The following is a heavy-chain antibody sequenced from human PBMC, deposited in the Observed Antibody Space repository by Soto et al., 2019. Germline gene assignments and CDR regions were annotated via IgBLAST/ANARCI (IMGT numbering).Heavy chain of an antibody. J-gene: IGHJ5*02. CDR2: IYYSGST. CDR1: GGSISSYY. CDR3: ARVKGEYDFWSGYSSRFDP. V-gene: IGHV4-59*01. D-gene: IGHD3-3*01. Sequence: PSETLSLTCTVSGGSISSYYWSWIRQPPGKGLEWIGYIYYSGSTNYNPSLKSRVTISVDTSKNQFSLKLSSVTAADTAVYYCARVKGEYDFWSGYSSRFDPWGQGTLVTVS.